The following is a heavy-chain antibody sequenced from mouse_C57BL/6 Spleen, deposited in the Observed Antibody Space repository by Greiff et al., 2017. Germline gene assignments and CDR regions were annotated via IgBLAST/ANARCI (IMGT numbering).Heavy chain of an antibody. J-gene: IGHJ4*01. D-gene: IGHD2-3*01. Sequence: QVQLQQSDAELVKPGASVKISCKVSGYTFTDHTIHWMKQRPEQGLEWIGYIYPRDGSTKYNEKFKGKATLTADKSSSTAYMQLNSLTSEDSAVYFCARGGNLYDGYFYYAKDYWGQGTSVTVSS. CDR1: GYTFTDHT. CDR3: ARGGNLYDGYFYYAKDY. V-gene: IGHV1-78*01. CDR2: IYPRDGST.